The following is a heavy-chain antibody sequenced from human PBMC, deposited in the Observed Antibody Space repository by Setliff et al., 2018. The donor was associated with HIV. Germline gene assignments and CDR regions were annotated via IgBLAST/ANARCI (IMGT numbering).Heavy chain of an antibody. CDR3: ARQLTTLDYFDY. J-gene: IGHJ4*01. CDR1: GGSISSHY. V-gene: IGHV4-59*08. Sequence: SETLSLTCTVSGGSISSHYWGWIRQPPGKGLEWIGSLSHVGGTYYNPSLKSRVTISIDTSMNQFSLRLTSVTAADTAVYYCARQLTTLDYFDYWGHGTLVTVSS. CDR2: LSHVGGT. D-gene: IGHD4-17*01.